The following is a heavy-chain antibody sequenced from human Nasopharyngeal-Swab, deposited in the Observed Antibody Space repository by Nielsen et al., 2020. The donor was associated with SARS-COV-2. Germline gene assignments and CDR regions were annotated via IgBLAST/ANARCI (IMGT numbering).Heavy chain of an antibody. Sequence: SETLSLTCTVSGGSISSGSYYWSWIRQPAGKGLEWTGRIYTSGSTNYNPSLKSRVTISVDTSKNQFSLKLSSVTAADTAVYYCARHAAGEYQLTYYFDYWGQGTLVTVSS. J-gene: IGHJ4*02. CDR3: ARHAAGEYQLTYYFDY. V-gene: IGHV4-61*02. CDR2: IYTSGST. D-gene: IGHD2-2*01. CDR1: GGSISSGSYY.